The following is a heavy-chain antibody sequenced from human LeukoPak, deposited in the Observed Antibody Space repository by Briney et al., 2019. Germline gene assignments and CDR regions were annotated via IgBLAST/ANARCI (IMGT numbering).Heavy chain of an antibody. D-gene: IGHD3-3*01. CDR3: ARDVGFWSGYWYYYYYMDV. V-gene: IGHV3-30*02. CDR1: GFTFSSYG. Sequence: PGGSLRLSCAASGFTFSSYGMHWVRQAPGKGLEWVAFIRYDGSNKYYADSVKGRFTISRDNSKNTLYLQLNSLRAEDTAVYYCARDVGFWSGYWYYYYYMDVWGKGTTVTVSS. CDR2: IRYDGSNK. J-gene: IGHJ6*03.